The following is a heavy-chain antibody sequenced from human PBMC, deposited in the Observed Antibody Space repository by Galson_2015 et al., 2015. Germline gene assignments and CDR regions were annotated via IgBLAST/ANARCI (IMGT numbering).Heavy chain of an antibody. CDR3: ARDPPYCGGDCYSHYFDY. Sequence: SLRLSCAASGFTFSSYWMHWVRQAPGKGLVWVSRINSDGSSTSYADSVKGRFTISRDNAKNTLYLQMNSLRAEDTAVYYCARDPPYCGGDCYSHYFDYWGQGTLVTVSS. J-gene: IGHJ4*02. V-gene: IGHV3-74*01. D-gene: IGHD2-21*01. CDR1: GFTFSSYW. CDR2: INSDGSST.